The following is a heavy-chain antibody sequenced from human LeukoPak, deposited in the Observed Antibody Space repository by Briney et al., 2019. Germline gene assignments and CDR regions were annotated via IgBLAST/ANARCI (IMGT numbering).Heavy chain of an antibody. CDR1: GFTFSDSD. CDR3: TTYRSGHY. D-gene: IGHD6-19*01. V-gene: IGHV3-73*01. CDR2: ITTKRSNYAT. J-gene: IGHJ4*02. Sequence: GGSLRLSCAASGFTFSDSDIHWVRQASGKGLEWVGRITTKRSNYATAYTASVKGRFTISRHDSENTAYLQKNSLKTEDTALYYCTTYRSGHYWGQGTLVTVSS.